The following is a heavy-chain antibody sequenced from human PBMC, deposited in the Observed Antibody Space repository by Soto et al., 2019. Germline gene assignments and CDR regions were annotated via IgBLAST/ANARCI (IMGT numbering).Heavy chain of an antibody. J-gene: IGHJ4*02. CDR2: IFSSGTT. CDR3: ARDIVGAALFDY. CDR1: GVSVSSYY. D-gene: IGHD1-26*01. V-gene: IGHV4-4*07. Sequence: SETLSLTCTASGVSVSSYYWSWVRQPAGKGLEWIGRIFSSGTTNYNPSLKSRVTMSLDTSNNQFSLKLSSVTAADTAVYFCARDIVGAALFDYWGQGALVTVSS.